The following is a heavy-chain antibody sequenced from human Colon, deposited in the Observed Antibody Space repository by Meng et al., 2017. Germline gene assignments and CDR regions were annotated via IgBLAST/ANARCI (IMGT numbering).Heavy chain of an antibody. V-gene: IGHV4-31*03. CDR2: IYYGGSA. Sequence: QVQLQESGPGLVTPSQTLSLLCSVSGDSITRGGYHWSWVRQRPGRGLEWVGHIYYGGSAFYNPALRSRLTMSTDRSANQFSLRVTSVTAADTATYFCARGLKGSLEFWGQGALVTVPS. D-gene: IGHD3-10*01. CDR1: GDSITRGGYH. J-gene: IGHJ4*02. CDR3: ARGLKGSLEF.